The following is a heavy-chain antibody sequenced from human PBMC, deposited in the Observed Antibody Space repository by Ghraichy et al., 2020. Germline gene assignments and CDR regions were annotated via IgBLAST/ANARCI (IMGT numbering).Heavy chain of an antibody. CDR3: ASGVGLRLGELSPRTGGVFDY. D-gene: IGHD3-16*02. Sequence: SVKVSCKASGGTFSIYAISWVRQAPGQWLEWMGGIIPIFGTANYAQKFQGRVTITADESTSTAYMELSSLRSEDTAVYYCASGVGLRLGELSPRTGGVFDYWGQGTLVTVSA. J-gene: IGHJ4*02. V-gene: IGHV1-69*13. CDR1: GGTFSIYA. CDR2: IIPIFGTA.